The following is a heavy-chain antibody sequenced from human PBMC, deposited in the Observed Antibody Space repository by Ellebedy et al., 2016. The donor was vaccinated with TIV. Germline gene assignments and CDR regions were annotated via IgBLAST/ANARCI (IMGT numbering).Heavy chain of an antibody. CDR3: AREGPMLRGVIDEGF. CDR1: GFTFSSYW. V-gene: IGHV3-7*01. Sequence: GGSLRLSCAASGFTFSSYWMSWVRQAPGKGLEWVANIKQDGSEKYYVDSVKGRFTISRDNAKNSLYLQMNSLRAEDTAVYYCAREGPMLRGVIDEGFWGQGTLVTISS. J-gene: IGHJ4*02. D-gene: IGHD3-10*01. CDR2: IKQDGSEK.